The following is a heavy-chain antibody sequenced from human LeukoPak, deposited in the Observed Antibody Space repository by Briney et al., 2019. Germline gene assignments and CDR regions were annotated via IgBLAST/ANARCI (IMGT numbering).Heavy chain of an antibody. D-gene: IGHD3-9*01. J-gene: IGHJ4*02. CDR1: GFTVSSNY. Sequence: GGSLRLSCAASGFTVSSNYMSWVRQAPGKGLEWVSVIYSGGSTYYADSVKGRFTISRDNSKNTLYLQMNSLRAEDTAVYYCAREGDYDILTGYSTPFDYWGQGTLVTVSS. CDR2: IYSGGST. CDR3: AREGDYDILTGYSTPFDY. V-gene: IGHV3-66*01.